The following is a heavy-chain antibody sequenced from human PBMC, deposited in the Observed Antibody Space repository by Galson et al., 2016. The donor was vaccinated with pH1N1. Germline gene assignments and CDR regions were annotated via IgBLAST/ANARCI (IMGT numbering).Heavy chain of an antibody. CDR1: GYTFTNYG. D-gene: IGHD5-18*01. Sequence: SVKVSCKASGYTFTNYGITWVRQAPGQGLEWMAWMSAYNGNTNYAQKFHGRVTMATDTSTNTAYMELRNLTSDDTAVYYCARDVRISLWLTDFWGQGTLVTVSS. V-gene: IGHV1-18*01. CDR3: ARDVRISLWLTDF. J-gene: IGHJ4*02. CDR2: MSAYNGNT.